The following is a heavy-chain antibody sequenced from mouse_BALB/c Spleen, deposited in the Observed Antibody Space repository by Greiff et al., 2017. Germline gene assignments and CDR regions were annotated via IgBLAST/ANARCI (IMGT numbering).Heavy chain of an antibody. J-gene: IGHJ4*01. D-gene: IGHD2-10*01. CDR1: GYSFPGYY. CDR2: INPYNGDT. CDR3: ARSYYERDYAMDY. V-gene: IGHV1-31*01. Sequence: VQLQQSGPELVKPGASVKISCKASGYSFPGYYMHWVKQSHVKSLEWIGRINPYNGDTSYNQNFKDKASLTVDKSSSTAYMELHSLTSEDSAVYDCARSYYERDYAMDYWGQGTSVTVSS.